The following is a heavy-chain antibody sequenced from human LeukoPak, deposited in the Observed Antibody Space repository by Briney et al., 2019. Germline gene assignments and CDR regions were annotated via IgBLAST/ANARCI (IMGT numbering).Heavy chain of an antibody. CDR2: IHYSGST. CDR3: ARGRSSSGWTIYFDY. Sequence: PSETLSLTCTVSGGSISTYYWNWIRQPPGKGLEWIGYIHYSGSTNYNPSLKSRVTVSVDTSKNQFSLKLSSVTAADTAVYYCARGRSSSGWTIYFDYWGQGTLVTVSS. V-gene: IGHV4-59*01. D-gene: IGHD6-19*01. CDR1: GGSISTYY. J-gene: IGHJ4*02.